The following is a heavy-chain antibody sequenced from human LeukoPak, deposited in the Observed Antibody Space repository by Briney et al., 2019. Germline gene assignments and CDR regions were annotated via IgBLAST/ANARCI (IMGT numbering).Heavy chain of an antibody. CDR1: GGSLSSSTW. V-gene: IGHV4-4*02. J-gene: IGHJ4*02. D-gene: IGHD5-12*01. CDR3: ARDSGQHSGYDWSH. CDR2: IYHSGTT. Sequence: SGTLSLTCTVSGGSLSSSTWWNWVRQPPGKGLEWIGQIYHSGTTNYNPSLKSRVTISIDTSTNQFSLMLTSMTAADTAVYYCARDSGQHSGYDWSHWGQGTLVTVSS.